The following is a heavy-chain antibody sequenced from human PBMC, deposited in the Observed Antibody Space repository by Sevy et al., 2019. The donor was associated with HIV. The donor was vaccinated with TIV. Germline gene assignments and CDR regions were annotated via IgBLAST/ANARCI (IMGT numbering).Heavy chain of an antibody. V-gene: IGHV3-33*06. Sequence: GGSLRLSCAASGFSFSSYGMHWVRRAPGKGLEWVAVIWYDGSGKYYSDSVKGRFTISRDNSKNTLFLQMNSLRVEDTAIYYCAKGAGQYFFDYWGQGTLVTVSS. J-gene: IGHJ4*02. D-gene: IGHD1-26*01. CDR3: AKGAGQYFFDY. CDR2: IWYDGSGK. CDR1: GFSFSSYG.